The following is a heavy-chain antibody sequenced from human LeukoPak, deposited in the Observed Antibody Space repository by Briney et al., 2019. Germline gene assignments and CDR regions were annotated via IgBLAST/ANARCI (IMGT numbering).Heavy chain of an antibody. Sequence: PSETLSLTCAVYGGSFSGYYWSWIRQPPGKGLEWIGEINHSGSTNYNPPLKSRVTISVDTSKNQFSLKLSSVTAADTAVYYCARVATGGDGSGNYSYYYYYYYMDVWGKGTTVTVSS. CDR1: GGSFSGYY. CDR3: ARVATGGDGSGNYSYYYYYYYMDV. D-gene: IGHD3-10*01. J-gene: IGHJ6*03. CDR2: INHSGST. V-gene: IGHV4-34*01.